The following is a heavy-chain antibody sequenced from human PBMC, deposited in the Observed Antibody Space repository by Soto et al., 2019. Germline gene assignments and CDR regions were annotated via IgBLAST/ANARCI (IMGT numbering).Heavy chain of an antibody. D-gene: IGHD3-3*01. J-gene: IGHJ6*02. Sequence: QVQLVQSGAEVKKPGSSVKVSCKASGGTFSSYAISWVRQAPGQGLEWMGGIILIFGTANYAQKFQGRVTINADKSTSTAYMELSSLRSEDTAVYYCARVNDFTYYYYGMDVWGQGTTVTVSS. V-gene: IGHV1-69*06. CDR2: IILIFGTA. CDR1: GGTFSSYA. CDR3: ARVNDFTYYYYGMDV.